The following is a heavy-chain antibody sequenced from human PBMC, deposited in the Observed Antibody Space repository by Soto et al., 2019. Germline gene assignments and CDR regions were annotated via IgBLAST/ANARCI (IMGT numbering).Heavy chain of an antibody. CDR2: VHDSWGS. CDR1: GGSISSYY. D-gene: IGHD3-10*01. V-gene: IGHV4-59*08. Sequence: SETLSLTCTVSGGSISSYYWSWIRQPPGKGLEWIGYVHDSWGSHYNPSLKSRVAISLDTSKSQFSLKLTSVTATDTAVYYCARVEDSSGRYGMDVWGQGTTVTVSS. J-gene: IGHJ6*02. CDR3: ARVEDSSGRYGMDV.